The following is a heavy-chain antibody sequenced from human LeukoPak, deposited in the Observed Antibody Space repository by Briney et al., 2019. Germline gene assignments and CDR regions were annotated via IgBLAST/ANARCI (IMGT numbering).Heavy chain of an antibody. CDR2: INAGNGNT. J-gene: IGHJ4*02. CDR1: GYTFTTYP. V-gene: IGHV1-3*01. Sequence: ASVKVSCKASGYTFTTYPMHWVRQAPGQRLEWMGWINAGNGNTKYSQRFQGRVTITRDTSASTAYMELSSLRSEDTAVYYCARDSELYGSGYYYYFDHWGQGTLVTVSS. CDR3: ARDSELYGSGYYYYFDH. D-gene: IGHD3-10*01.